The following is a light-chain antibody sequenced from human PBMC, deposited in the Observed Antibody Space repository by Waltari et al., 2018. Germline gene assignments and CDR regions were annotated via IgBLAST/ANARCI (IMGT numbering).Light chain of an antibody. V-gene: IGKV3-20*01. CDR3: QQYGSPPLT. CDR1: QSVNNNY. J-gene: IGKJ4*01. CDR2: GAS. Sequence: DIVLTQSPGTLSLFPGERATLSCRASQSVNNNYLAWYLQKPGQAPRLRIYGASSRAIGIPDRFSSSGSGTDFTLTISRLEPEDFAVFYCQQYGSPPLTFGGGTKVEIK.